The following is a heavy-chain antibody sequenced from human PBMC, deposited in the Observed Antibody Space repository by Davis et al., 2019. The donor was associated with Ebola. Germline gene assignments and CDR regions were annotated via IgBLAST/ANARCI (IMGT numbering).Heavy chain of an antibody. Sequence: GESLKISCAASGFTFSSYGMHWVRQAPGKGLEWVAVISYDGSNKYYADSVKGRFTISRDNSKNTQYLQMNSLRAEDTAVYYCAKGRIGKFDYWGQGTLVTVSS. CDR1: GFTFSSYG. CDR2: ISYDGSNK. D-gene: IGHD3-10*01. V-gene: IGHV3-33*05. CDR3: AKGRIGKFDY. J-gene: IGHJ4*02.